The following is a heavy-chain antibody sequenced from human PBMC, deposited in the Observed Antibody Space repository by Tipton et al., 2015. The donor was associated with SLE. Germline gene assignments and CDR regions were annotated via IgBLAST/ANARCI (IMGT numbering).Heavy chain of an antibody. Sequence: LRLSCTVSGGSISSTSYYWGWIRQPPGKGLEWVGGIYYTGSTYYNASLKSRVTILVDTSKNQFFLKLSSVTAADTAVYYCACDSNASSEYYYFRGPDFRGQGTLVTVSS. CDR3: ACDSNASSEYYYFRGPDF. CDR1: GGSISSTSYY. J-gene: IGHJ4*02. D-gene: IGHD3-22*01. V-gene: IGHV4-39*07. CDR2: IYYTGST.